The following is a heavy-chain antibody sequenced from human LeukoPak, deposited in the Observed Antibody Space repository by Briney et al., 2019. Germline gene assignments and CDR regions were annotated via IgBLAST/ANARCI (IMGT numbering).Heavy chain of an antibody. V-gene: IGHV3-15*01. D-gene: IGHD3-3*01. CDR1: GFTFSNAW. CDR2: IKSKTDGGTT. J-gene: IGHJ6*02. Sequence: GESLRLSCAASGFTFSNAWMSWVRQAPGKGLEWVGRIKSKTDGGTTDYAAPVKGRFTISRDDSKNTLYLQMNSLKTEDTAAYYCTTDMYYDFWSGYDRARYYYYGMDVWGQGTTVTVSS. CDR3: TTDMYYDFWSGYDRARYYYYGMDV.